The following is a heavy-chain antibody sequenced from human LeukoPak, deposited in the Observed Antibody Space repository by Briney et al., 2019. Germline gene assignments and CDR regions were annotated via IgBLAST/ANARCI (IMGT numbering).Heavy chain of an antibody. D-gene: IGHD6-6*01. V-gene: IGHV3-23*01. Sequence: PGGSLRLSCAASGFTLRNFGMSWVRQAPGKGLEWVSAIFGNGVTTYYADSVKGRFIISRDNSQNRLFLQVNSLRVEDTAAYYCAKGLGEFASAPDSWGQGTLVTVSS. CDR1: GFTLRNFG. CDR3: AKGLGEFASAPDS. CDR2: IFGNGVTT. J-gene: IGHJ5*01.